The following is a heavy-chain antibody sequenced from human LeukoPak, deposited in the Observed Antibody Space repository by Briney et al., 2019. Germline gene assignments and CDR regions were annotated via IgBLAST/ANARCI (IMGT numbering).Heavy chain of an antibody. CDR2: ISYSGST. CDR3: ARHSYEGSDY. V-gene: IGHV4-39*01. D-gene: IGHD5-12*01. Sequence: EASETLSLTCIVSGGSISSSSYYWGWIRQPPGQGLEWIGIISYSGSTYYNPSLKSRVTISVDMSKNQFSLKLSSVTAADTAVYYCARHSYEGSDYWGQGTLVTVSS. J-gene: IGHJ4*02. CDR1: GGSISSSSYY.